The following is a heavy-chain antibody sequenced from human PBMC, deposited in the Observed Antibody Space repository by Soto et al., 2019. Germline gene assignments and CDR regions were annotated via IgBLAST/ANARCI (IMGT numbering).Heavy chain of an antibody. J-gene: IGHJ3*02. CDR3: AHAYGGTSWPNDAFDI. D-gene: IGHD2-21*01. V-gene: IGHV2-5*02. CDR2: IYWDDDQ. CDR1: GFSLSGDGVG. Sequence: QITLKESGPTLVKPTETLTVTCTVSGFSLSGDGVGVGWIRQPPGKALEWLALIYWDDDQRYSPSLKTRLTITKDASKNQVVITMTNMDPMDTAIYYCAHAYGGTSWPNDAFDIWGQGTVVTVSS.